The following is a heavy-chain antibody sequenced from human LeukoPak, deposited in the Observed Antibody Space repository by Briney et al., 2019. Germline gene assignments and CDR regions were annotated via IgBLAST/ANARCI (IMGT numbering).Heavy chain of an antibody. D-gene: IGHD3-22*01. J-gene: IGHJ4*02. CDR1: GFTFSSYA. CDR3: ANMGGYYDSSGYYRYFDY. CDR2: ISGSGGST. Sequence: GGSLRLSCAASGFTFSSYAMSWVRQAPGKGLEWVSAISGSGGSTYYADSVKGRFTISRDNSKNMLYLQMNSLRAEDTAVYYCANMGGYYDSSGYYRYFDYWGQGTLVTVSS. V-gene: IGHV3-23*01.